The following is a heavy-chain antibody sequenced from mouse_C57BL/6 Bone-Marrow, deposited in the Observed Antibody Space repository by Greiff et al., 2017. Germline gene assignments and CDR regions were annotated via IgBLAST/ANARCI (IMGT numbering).Heavy chain of an antibody. CDR2: ISDGGSYT. D-gene: IGHD2-3*01. CDR3: ARASIGGWFAY. J-gene: IGHJ3*01. CDR1: GFTFSSYA. V-gene: IGHV5-4*01. Sequence: EVQVVESGGGLVKPGGSLKLSCAASGFTFSSYAMSWVRQTPEKRLEWVATISDGGSYTYYPDNVKGRFTISRDNAKNNLYLQMSHLKSEDTAMYYCARASIGGWFAYWGQGTLVTVSA.